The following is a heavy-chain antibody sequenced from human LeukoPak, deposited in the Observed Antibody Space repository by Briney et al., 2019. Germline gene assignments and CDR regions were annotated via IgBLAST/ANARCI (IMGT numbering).Heavy chain of an antibody. J-gene: IGHJ4*02. V-gene: IGHV3-23*01. CDR1: GFTFSNYA. CDR3: ARFDYGDSEGYFDY. Sequence: PGGSLRLSCAASGFTFSNYAMSWVRQAPGKGLEWVSGISGSGGSTYYADSVKGRFTISRDNSNNTLYLQMNSLRAEDTAVYYCARFDYGDSEGYFDYWGQGTLVTVST. D-gene: IGHD4-17*01. CDR2: ISGSGGST.